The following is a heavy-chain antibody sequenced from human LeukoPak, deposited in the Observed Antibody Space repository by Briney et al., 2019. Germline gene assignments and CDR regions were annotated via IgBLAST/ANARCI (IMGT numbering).Heavy chain of an antibody. CDR2: IYYSGST. V-gene: IGHV4-59*01. Sequence: SETLSLTCTVSGVSISSYYWSWIRQPPGKGLEWIGYIYYSGSTNYNPSLKSRVTISVDTSKNQFSLKLRSVTAADTDVYYCARVSGYDWESFYDYWGQGTLVTVSS. CDR1: GVSISSYY. CDR3: ARVSGYDWESFYDY. D-gene: IGHD5-12*01. J-gene: IGHJ4*02.